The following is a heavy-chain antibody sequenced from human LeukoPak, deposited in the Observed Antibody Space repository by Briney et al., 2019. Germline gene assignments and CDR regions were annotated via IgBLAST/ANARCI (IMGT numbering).Heavy chain of an antibody. V-gene: IGHV4-30-4*01. CDR2: IYYSGST. D-gene: IGHD3-10*01. J-gene: IGHJ4*02. Sequence: PSQTLSLTCTVSGGSISSGDYYWSWIRQPPGEGLEWIGYIYYSGSTYYNPSLKSRVTISVDTSKNQFSLKLSSVAAAGTAVYYCAREGVLWFGELPYWGQGTLVTVSS. CDR1: GGSISSGDYY. CDR3: AREGVLWFGELPY.